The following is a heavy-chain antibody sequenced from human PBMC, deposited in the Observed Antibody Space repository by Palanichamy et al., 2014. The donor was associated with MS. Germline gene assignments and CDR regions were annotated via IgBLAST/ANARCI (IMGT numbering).Heavy chain of an antibody. CDR2: IYYTGST. CDR3: ARKNDYNAFFDH. V-gene: IGHV4-59*01. J-gene: IGHJ4*02. CDR1: GGSLRDSY. Sequence: QVHLQGSGPGLVKPSETLSLTCSLSGGSLRDSYWSWIRQSPEKGLEWIGFIYYTGSTNYSPSLKSRATMSIDTSRNQFSLNLTSVTAADTAVYCCARKNDYNAFFDHWGQGTLVTVSS. D-gene: IGHD4-11*01.